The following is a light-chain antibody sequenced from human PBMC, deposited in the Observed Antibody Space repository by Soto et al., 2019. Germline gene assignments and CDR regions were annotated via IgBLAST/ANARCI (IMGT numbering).Light chain of an antibody. Sequence: DMVMTQSPDAVAVSLGERATINCKSSQSALKSSNNKNYLAWYQQKPGQPPKLLIYWTSTRESGVPDRFSGSGSETDFTLTISSLQAEDGAVYYCQQHYTTPFTFGQGTKLEIK. J-gene: IGKJ2*01. CDR1: QSALKSSNNKNY. V-gene: IGKV4-1*01. CDR3: QQHYTTPFT. CDR2: WTS.